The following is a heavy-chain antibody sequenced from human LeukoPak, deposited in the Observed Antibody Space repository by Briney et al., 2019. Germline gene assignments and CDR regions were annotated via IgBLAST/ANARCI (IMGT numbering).Heavy chain of an antibody. CDR3: AKDLTYTSQGGSDS. CDR2: IRYDGNSE. D-gene: IGHD3-16*01. CDR1: GFTFSTYD. Sequence: GGSLRLSCTASGFTFSTYDMHWVRQAPGKGLQWVTFIRYDGNSESYADSVKGRFIISRDNSKNTLYLQMNSLRAEDTALYFCAKDLTYTSQGGSDSRGQGTLVIVSS. J-gene: IGHJ4*02. V-gene: IGHV3-30*02.